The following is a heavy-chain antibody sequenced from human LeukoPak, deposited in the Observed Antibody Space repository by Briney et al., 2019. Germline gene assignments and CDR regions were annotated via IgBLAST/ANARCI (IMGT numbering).Heavy chain of an antibody. J-gene: IGHJ3*02. Sequence: PGGSLRLSCAASGFTFDDYGMSWVRQAPGKGLVWVSRIISDGSITTYADSVKGRFTISRDNAKNTLYLQMNSLRAEDTAVYYCARVVYYYDSSGYPGAFDIWGQGTMVTVSS. V-gene: IGHV3-74*01. CDR1: GFTFDDYG. CDR3: ARVVYYYDSSGYPGAFDI. D-gene: IGHD3-22*01. CDR2: IISDGSIT.